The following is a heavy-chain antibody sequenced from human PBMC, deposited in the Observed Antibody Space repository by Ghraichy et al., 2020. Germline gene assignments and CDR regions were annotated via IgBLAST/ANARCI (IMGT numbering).Heavy chain of an antibody. CDR3: ARLTRGRDY. CDR1: GGSISSSSYY. D-gene: IGHD7-27*01. CDR2: IYYSGST. Sequence: SETLSLTCTVSGGSISSSSYYWGWIRQPPGKGLEWIGSIYYSGSTYYNPSLKSRVTISVDTSKNQFSLKLSSVTAADTAVYYCARLTRGRDYWGQGTLVTVSS. J-gene: IGHJ4*02. V-gene: IGHV4-39*01.